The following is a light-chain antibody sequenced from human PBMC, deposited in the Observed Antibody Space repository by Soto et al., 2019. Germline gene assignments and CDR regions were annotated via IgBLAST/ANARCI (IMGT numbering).Light chain of an antibody. Sequence: QSVLTQPASVSGSPGQSITISYTGTSSDVGGYNYVSWYQQHPGKAPKLMIYDVSNRPSGVSNRFSGSKSGNTASLTISGLQADDEADYYCSPYTSSSTLGVFGTGTKVTVL. V-gene: IGLV2-14*01. CDR2: DVS. CDR3: SPYTSSSTLGV. J-gene: IGLJ1*01. CDR1: SSDVGGYNY.